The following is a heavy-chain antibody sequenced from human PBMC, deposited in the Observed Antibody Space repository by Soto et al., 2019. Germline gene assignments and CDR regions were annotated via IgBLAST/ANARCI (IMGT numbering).Heavy chain of an antibody. CDR2: ISYDGSNK. D-gene: IGHD3-22*01. Sequence: QVQLVESGGGVVQPGRSLRLSCAASGFTFSSYGMHWVRQAPGKGLEWVAVISYDGSNKYYADSVKGRFTISRDNSKTTLYLQMNSLSAEDTAVYYCAKESVVVITDYWGQGTLVTVSS. CDR3: AKESVVVITDY. J-gene: IGHJ4*02. V-gene: IGHV3-30*18. CDR1: GFTFSSYG.